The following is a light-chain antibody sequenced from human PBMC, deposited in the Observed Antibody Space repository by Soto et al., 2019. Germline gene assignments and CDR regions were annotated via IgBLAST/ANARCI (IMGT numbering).Light chain of an antibody. J-gene: IGKJ1*01. CDR3: QQYINWPWT. V-gene: IGKV3-15*01. CDR1: QSVSSD. CDR2: GAS. Sequence: EIVMTQSPATLSVSPGERATLSFRASQSVSSDLAWYQQKPGQAPRLLIYGASTRATGIPARFSGSGSGKEFTLIISSLQSEDFALYYCQQYINWPWTFGQGTKVDIK.